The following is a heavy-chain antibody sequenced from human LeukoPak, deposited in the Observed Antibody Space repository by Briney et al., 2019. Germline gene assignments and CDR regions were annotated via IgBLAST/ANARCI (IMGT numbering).Heavy chain of an antibody. D-gene: IGHD1-1*01. V-gene: IGHV3-48*03. J-gene: IGHJ4*02. CDR1: GFTFSSYE. CDR2: INSGGSTL. Sequence: GGSLRLSCAASGFTFSSYEMNWVRQAPGKGLEWVSYINSGGSTLYYADSVKGRFTISRDNAKNSLYLQMNSLRAEDTAVYYCAGIHNLGILAHFDYWGQGTLVTVSS. CDR3: AGIHNLGILAHFDY.